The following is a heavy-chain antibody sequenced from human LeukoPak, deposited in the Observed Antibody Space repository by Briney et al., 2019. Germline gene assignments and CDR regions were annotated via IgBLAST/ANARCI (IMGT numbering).Heavy chain of an antibody. V-gene: IGHV3-30-3*01. CDR2: ISYDGRQK. D-gene: IGHD1-14*01. CDR1: GFTFSEYA. Sequence: PGGSLRLSCAASGFTFSEYAMHWVRQAPGKGLEGVAVISYDGRQKYYGDSVKGRFTISRDNPKNTLYLQMNSLRADDTAVYYCARDYLGREPWAFDIWGQGTMVTVSS. CDR3: ARDYLGREPWAFDI. J-gene: IGHJ3*02.